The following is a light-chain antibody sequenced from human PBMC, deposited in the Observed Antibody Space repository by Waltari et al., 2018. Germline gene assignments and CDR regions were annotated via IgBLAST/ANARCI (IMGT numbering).Light chain of an antibody. CDR1: QSVSNSY. CDR3: QLYGDSPFP. CDR2: ATS. V-gene: IGKV3-20*01. Sequence: DIVLTQTTGTLSCYPGESAAVSCRTSQSVSNSYLAWYQQKPGQAPKLLIYATSSRATGIPDRFSGSGSGTEFTLTIGRLEPEDFAMYYCQLYGDSPFPFGPGTKVDLK. J-gene: IGKJ3*01.